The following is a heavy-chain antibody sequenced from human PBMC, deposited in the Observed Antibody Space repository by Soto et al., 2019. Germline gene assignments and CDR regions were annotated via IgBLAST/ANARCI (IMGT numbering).Heavy chain of an antibody. CDR3: ARTYRDFYGLDV. D-gene: IGHD4-4*01. Sequence: EVQLVESGGGLVQPGGSLRLSCEASGFTFRNYDMHWVRQGTGKGLEWVSGISAAGDPDYADSVEGRFTISRENAQNPFFLQMNSLRVGDTAVDYCARTYRDFYGLDVWGQGTTVIVSS. CDR1: GFTFRNYD. CDR2: ISAAGDP. V-gene: IGHV3-13*05. J-gene: IGHJ6*02.